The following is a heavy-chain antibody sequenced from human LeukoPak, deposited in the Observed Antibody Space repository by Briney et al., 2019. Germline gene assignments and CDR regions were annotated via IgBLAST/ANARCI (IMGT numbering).Heavy chain of an antibody. J-gene: IGHJ6*02. V-gene: IGHV1-69*04. Sequence: ASVKVSCKASGGTFSSYAISWVRQAPGQGLEWMGRIIPILGIANYAQKFQGRVTITADKSTSTAYMELSSLRSEDTAVYYCARESPIGSTSCDVWGQGTTVTVSS. D-gene: IGHD2-2*01. CDR1: GGTFSSYA. CDR2: IIPILGIA. CDR3: ARESPIGSTSCDV.